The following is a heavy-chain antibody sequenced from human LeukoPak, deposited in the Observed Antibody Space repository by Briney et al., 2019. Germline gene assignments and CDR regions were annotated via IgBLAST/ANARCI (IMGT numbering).Heavy chain of an antibody. CDR1: GFTFGDYA. D-gene: IGHD6-19*01. CDR3: TSIIAVSSYFDY. CDR2: IRSKAYGGTT. V-gene: IGHV3-49*04. J-gene: IGHJ4*02. Sequence: PGRSLRLSCPASGFTFGDYAMSWVRQAPGKGLEWVGFIRSKAYGGTTEYAASVKGRFTISRDDSKSIAYLQMNSLKTEDTAVYYCTSIIAVSSYFDYWGQGTLVTVSS.